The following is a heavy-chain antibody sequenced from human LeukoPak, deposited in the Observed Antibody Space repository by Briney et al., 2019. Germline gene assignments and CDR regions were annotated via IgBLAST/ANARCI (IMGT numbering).Heavy chain of an antibody. CDR3: ARILDSAWGELGY. D-gene: IGHD6-19*01. Sequence: GSLRLSCAASGFTFSSYWMSWVRQAPGKGLEWVANIKQDGSEKYYVDSVKGRFTISRDNAKNPLYLQMNSLRAEDTAVYYCARILDSAWGELGYWGQGTLVTVSS. CDR2: IKQDGSEK. J-gene: IGHJ4*02. V-gene: IGHV3-7*01. CDR1: GFTFSSYW.